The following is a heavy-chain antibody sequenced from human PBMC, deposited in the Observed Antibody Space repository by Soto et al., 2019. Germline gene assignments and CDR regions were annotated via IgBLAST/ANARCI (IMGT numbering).Heavy chain of an antibody. J-gene: IGHJ3*02. CDR2: ISSSSSVI. V-gene: IGHV3-48*04. Sequence: GGSLRLSCSVSGFTFSTYSMAWIRQAPGKGLEWPSYISSSSSVIYYADSVKGRITVSRDNGKNALILQMHSLRADDTAVYYCARYLIIPRAFDIWGQGTAVTVSS. CDR1: GFTFSTYS. D-gene: IGHD2-21*01. CDR3: ARYLIIPRAFDI.